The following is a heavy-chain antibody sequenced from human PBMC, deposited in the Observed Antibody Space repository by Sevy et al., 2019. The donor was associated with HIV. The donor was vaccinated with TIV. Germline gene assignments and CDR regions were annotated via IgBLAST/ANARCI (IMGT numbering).Heavy chain of an antibody. CDR2: ISYDGSNK. D-gene: IGHD3-22*01. CDR3: ARGNPDYYDSSGYSVGAFDI. J-gene: IGHJ3*02. Sequence: GGSLRLSCAASGFTVSRYAMHWVRQAPGKGLEWVAVISYDGSNKYYADSVKGRFTISRDNSKNTLYLQMNSLRAEDTAVYYCARGNPDYYDSSGYSVGAFDIWGQGTMVTVSS. CDR1: GFTVSRYA. V-gene: IGHV3-30-3*01.